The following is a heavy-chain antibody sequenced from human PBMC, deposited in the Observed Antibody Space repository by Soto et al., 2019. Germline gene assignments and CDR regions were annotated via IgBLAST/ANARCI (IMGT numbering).Heavy chain of an antibody. Sequence: QAQLVESGGGVVQPGRSLRLSCAASGFTLSGNDMHWVRQAPGKGPEWVAVMSYDGSHQYYADSVKGRFTISRDTSKSTLYLQMNSLRTEDTAVYYCAKGGWYTSSSPSDCWGQGTLVTVSS. D-gene: IGHD6-6*01. J-gene: IGHJ4*02. V-gene: IGHV3-30*18. CDR3: AKGGWYTSSSPSDC. CDR1: GFTLSGND. CDR2: MSYDGSHQ.